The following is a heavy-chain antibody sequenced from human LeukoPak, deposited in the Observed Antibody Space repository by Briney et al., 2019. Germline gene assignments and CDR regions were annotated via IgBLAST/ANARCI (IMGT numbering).Heavy chain of an antibody. J-gene: IGHJ5*02. Sequence: SETLSLTCTVSGGSISSNSYYWGWIRQPPGKGLEWIGSIYYSGSTYYKPSLKSRVTISVHTSKNQFSLRLSSVTAADTAVYYCARVGVVSQPRIDWFDPWGQGTLVTVSS. CDR1: GGSISSNSYY. V-gene: IGHV4-39*01. D-gene: IGHD3-3*01. CDR3: ARVGVVSQPRIDWFDP. CDR2: IYYSGST.